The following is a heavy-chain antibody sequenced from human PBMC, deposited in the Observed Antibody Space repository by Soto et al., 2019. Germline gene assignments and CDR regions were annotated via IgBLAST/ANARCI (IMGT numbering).Heavy chain of an antibody. CDR1: GGTFSSYA. CDR2: IIPIFGTA. J-gene: IGHJ4*02. CDR3: ASHGSGTFDY. D-gene: IGHD3-10*01. V-gene: IGHV1-69*13. Sequence: GASVKVSCKASGGTFSSYAISWVRQAPGQGLEWMGGIIPIFGTANYAQKFQGRVTITADESTSTAYMELSSLRSEDTAVYYCASHGSGTFDYWGQGTLVTVSS.